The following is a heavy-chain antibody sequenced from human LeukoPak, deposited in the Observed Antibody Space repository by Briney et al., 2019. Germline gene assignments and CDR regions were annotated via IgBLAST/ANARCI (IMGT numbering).Heavy chain of an antibody. CDR3: ARVGSHGGNTLLDWFDP. CDR2: IIPIFGTA. J-gene: IGHJ5*02. CDR1: GGTFSSYA. Sequence: SVKVSCKASGGTFSSYAISWVRQAPGQGLEWMGGIIPIFGTANYAQKFQGRVTITADESTSTAYMELSSLRSEDTAVYYCARVGSHGGNTLLDWFDPWGQGTLVTVSS. V-gene: IGHV1-69*01. D-gene: IGHD4-23*01.